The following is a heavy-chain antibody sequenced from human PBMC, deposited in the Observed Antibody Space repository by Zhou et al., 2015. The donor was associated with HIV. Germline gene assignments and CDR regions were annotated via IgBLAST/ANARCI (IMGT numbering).Heavy chain of an antibody. V-gene: IGHV1-69*08. CDR2: IIPILGIA. Sequence: QVQLVQSGAEVKKPGSSVKVSCKASGGTFSSYTISWVRQAPGQGLEWMGRIIPILGIANYAQKFQGRVTITADKSTSTAYMELSSLRSEDTAVYYCARDPTWEYGSGSYQFHYYYMDVWGKGTTVTVSS. CDR3: ARDPTWEYGSGSYQFHYYYMDV. J-gene: IGHJ6*03. CDR1: GGTFSSYT. D-gene: IGHD3-10*01.